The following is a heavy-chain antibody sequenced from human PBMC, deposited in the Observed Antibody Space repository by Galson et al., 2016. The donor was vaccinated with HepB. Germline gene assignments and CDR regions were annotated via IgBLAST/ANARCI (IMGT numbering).Heavy chain of an antibody. Sequence: SLRLSCAASGFTFSSYGMNWIRQAPGTGLEWVSYISRGSGTIYYADSVRGRFTVSRDNARNSLYLQMNSLRDEDTAVYYCATSDSGGDTFVDVWGQGTTVIVTS. D-gene: IGHD4-23*01. CDR3: ATSDSGGDTFVDV. V-gene: IGHV3-48*02. CDR2: ISRGSGTI. J-gene: IGHJ6*02. CDR1: GFTFSSYG.